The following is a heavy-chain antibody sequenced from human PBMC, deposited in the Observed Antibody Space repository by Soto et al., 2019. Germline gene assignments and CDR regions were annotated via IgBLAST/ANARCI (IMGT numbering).Heavy chain of an antibody. CDR3: ARHGQRITMVRGVIGYYFDY. J-gene: IGHJ4*02. V-gene: IGHV4-39*01. Sequence: SETLSLTCTVSGGSISSGGYYWSWIRQHPGTGLEWIGHISYSGSTYYNTSLKSRVTISVDTSKNQFSLKMNSVTAADTAVYFCARHGQRITMVRGVIGYYFDYWGQGTLVTVSS. CDR2: ISYSGST. CDR1: GGSISSGGYY. D-gene: IGHD3-10*01.